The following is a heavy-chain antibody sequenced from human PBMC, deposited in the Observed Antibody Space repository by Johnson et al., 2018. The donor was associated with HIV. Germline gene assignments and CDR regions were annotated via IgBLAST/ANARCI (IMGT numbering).Heavy chain of an antibody. J-gene: IGHJ3*02. Sequence: VQLVESGGGVVQPGRSLRLSCTASGFTVSSNYMNWVRQAPGKGLEWVSIIYSGGSTYYADSVKGRFTISRDNSKNTLYLQMNSLRAEDTAVYYCAREGQEFNDAFDIWGQGTMVTVSS. CDR1: GFTVSSNY. CDR3: AREGQEFNDAFDI. CDR2: IYSGGST. D-gene: IGHD3-10*01. V-gene: IGHV3-66*02.